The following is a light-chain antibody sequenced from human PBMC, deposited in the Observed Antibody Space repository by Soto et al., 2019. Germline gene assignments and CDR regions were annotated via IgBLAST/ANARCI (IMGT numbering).Light chain of an antibody. Sequence: EIVLTQSPATLSLSPGERATLSCRASQSVSSYLAWYQQKPGQAPRLLIYDASNRATGIPARFSGSGSGTDFTLTISSLEPEDFAVHYCQQRNNWQSFGQGTILEIK. CDR2: DAS. CDR1: QSVSSY. CDR3: QQRNNWQS. J-gene: IGKJ2*03. V-gene: IGKV3-11*01.